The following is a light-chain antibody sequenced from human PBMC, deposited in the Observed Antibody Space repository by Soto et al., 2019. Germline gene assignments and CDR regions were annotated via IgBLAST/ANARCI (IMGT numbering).Light chain of an antibody. Sequence: QSVLTQPASVSGSPGQSITISCTGTSSDVGGYNYVSWYQQHPGKAPKLMIYEVTNRPSGVSNRFSGSKSGNTASLTISGLQAEDEADYFCAAWDDSLHGPVFGGGTKVTVL. CDR3: AAWDDSLHGPV. CDR1: SSDVGGYNY. CDR2: EVT. J-gene: IGLJ2*01. V-gene: IGLV2-14*01.